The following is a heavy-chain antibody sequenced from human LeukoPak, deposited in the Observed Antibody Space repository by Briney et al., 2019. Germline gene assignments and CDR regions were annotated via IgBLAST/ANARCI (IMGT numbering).Heavy chain of an antibody. D-gene: IGHD3-22*01. CDR3: ARESRDYDSTTNDAFDI. J-gene: IGHJ3*02. Sequence: GGPLRLSCAASGFIFSDYHMNWIRQAPGKGLEWVSYIDIGGTPIYYADSVKGRLTIYSDDAKNLVFLQMNSLRAEDTAVYSCARESRDYDSTTNDAFDIWGQGTMVTVSS. CDR2: IDIGGTPI. CDR1: GFIFSDYH. V-gene: IGHV3-11*04.